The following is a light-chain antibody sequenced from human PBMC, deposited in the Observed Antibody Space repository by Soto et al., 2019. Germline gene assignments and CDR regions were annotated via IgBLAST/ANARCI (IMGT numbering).Light chain of an antibody. Sequence: VGMAQCSPTLSGSLKDRVTITCRASQTISSWLAWYQQRPGKAPKLLIYKASTLKSGVPSRFSGSGSGIEFPLTISNLQPDDFATYYSQHYNSYSEAFGQGTKVDI. J-gene: IGKJ1*01. V-gene: IGKV1-5*03. CDR3: QHYNSYSEA. CDR2: KAS. CDR1: QTISSW.